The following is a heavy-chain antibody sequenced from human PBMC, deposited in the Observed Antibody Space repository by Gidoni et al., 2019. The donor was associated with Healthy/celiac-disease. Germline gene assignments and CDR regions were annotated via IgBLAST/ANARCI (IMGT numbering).Heavy chain of an antibody. CDR2: INHSGST. J-gene: IGHJ4*02. CDR3: ARGQWVGYNSISFDY. Sequence: QVQLQQWRAGLLKPSETLSLTCAVYGGSFSGYYWSWIRQPPGKGLEWIGEINHSGSTNYNPSLKSRVTISVDTSKNQFSLKLSSVTAADTAVYYCARGQWVGYNSISFDYWGQGTLVTVSS. CDR1: GGSFSGYY. D-gene: IGHD5-12*01. V-gene: IGHV4-34*01.